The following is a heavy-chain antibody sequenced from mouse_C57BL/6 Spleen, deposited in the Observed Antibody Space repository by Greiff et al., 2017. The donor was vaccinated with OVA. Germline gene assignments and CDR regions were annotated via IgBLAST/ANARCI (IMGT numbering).Heavy chain of an antibody. D-gene: IGHD1-1*01. V-gene: IGHV5-6*01. CDR2: ISRGGSYT. CDR3: ARHPPNYYGSSYPHYFDY. J-gene: IGHJ2*01. CDR1: GFTFSSYG. Sequence: EVMLVESGGDLVKPGGSLKLSCAASGFTFSSYGMSWVRQTPDKRLEWVATISRGGSYTYYPDSVKGRFTISRDNAKNTLYLQISTLKSDDTSMYYCARHPPNYYGSSYPHYFDYWGQGTTLTVSS.